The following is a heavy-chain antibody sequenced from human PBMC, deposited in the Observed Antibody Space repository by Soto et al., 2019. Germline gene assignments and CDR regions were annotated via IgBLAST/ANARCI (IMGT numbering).Heavy chain of an antibody. Sequence: SETLSLTCTVSGGSISSGGYYWSWIRQHPGKGLEWIGYIYYSGSTYYNTSLKSRVTISVDTSKNQFSLKLSSVTAADTAVYYCARVRFLEWSPFDYWGQGTLVTVSS. CDR3: ARVRFLEWSPFDY. CDR1: GGSISSGGYY. D-gene: IGHD3-3*01. V-gene: IGHV4-31*03. J-gene: IGHJ4*02. CDR2: IYYSGST.